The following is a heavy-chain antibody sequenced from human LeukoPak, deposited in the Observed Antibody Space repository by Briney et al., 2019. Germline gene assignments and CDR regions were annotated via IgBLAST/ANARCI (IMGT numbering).Heavy chain of an antibody. Sequence: PGRTLRLSCAASGFTFNDYGMHWVRQAPGKGLEWAAIMWADGYTYHYADSVRGRFTVSRDNSKNTVYLQVNSLEAEDTAVYYCAKKGGTGWSENWFDAWGQGTLVTVSS. CDR3: AKKGGTGWSENWFDA. CDR1: GFTFNDYG. D-gene: IGHD6-19*01. CDR2: MWADGYTY. J-gene: IGHJ5*02. V-gene: IGHV3-33*06.